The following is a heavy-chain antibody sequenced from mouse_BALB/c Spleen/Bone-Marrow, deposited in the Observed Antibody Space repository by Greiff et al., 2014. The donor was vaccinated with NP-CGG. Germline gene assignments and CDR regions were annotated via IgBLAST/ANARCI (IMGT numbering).Heavy chain of an antibody. D-gene: IGHD2-14*01. CDR1: GFNIKDTY. Sequence: EVQLQQSGAELVKPGASVKLSCTASGFNIKDTYMHWVKQRPEQSLEWIGRIDPANGNTKYDPKFQGKATITTDTSSNTAYLQLRSLTSEDTAVYYCARYDYRYSWFAYWGQGTLVTVSA. V-gene: IGHV14-3*02. CDR3: ARYDYRYSWFAY. CDR2: IDPANGNT. J-gene: IGHJ3*01.